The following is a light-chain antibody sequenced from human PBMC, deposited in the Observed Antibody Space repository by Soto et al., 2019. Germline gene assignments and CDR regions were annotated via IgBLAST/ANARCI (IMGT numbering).Light chain of an antibody. J-gene: IGLJ1*01. Sequence: SPPTPPSPLSGSPGQSITISCPGNSRDIGGYKDVSWYQQHPGKAPKLMIYDVSNRPSGVSNRFSGSKSGNTATLTISGLQGEDEAEYYCSSYTGGSTYVFGTGTKVTVL. V-gene: IGLV2-14*01. CDR2: DVS. CDR1: SRDIGGYKD. CDR3: SSYTGGSTYV.